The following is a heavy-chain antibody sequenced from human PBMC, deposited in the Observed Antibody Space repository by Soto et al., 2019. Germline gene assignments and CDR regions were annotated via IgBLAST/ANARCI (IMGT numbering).Heavy chain of an antibody. CDR1: GYTFTSYG. D-gene: IGHD3-22*01. CDR2: ISAYNGNT. Sequence: ASVKVSCKASGYTFTSYGISWVRQAPGQGLEWVGRISAYNGNTNYAQKLQGRVTMTTDTSTSTAYMELRSLRSDDTAVYYCARDRMVVITTGNWFDPWGQGTLVTVSS. J-gene: IGHJ5*02. CDR3: ARDRMVVITTGNWFDP. V-gene: IGHV1-18*01.